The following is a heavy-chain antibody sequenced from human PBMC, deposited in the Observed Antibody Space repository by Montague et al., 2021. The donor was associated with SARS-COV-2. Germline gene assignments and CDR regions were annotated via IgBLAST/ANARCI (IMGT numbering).Heavy chain of an antibody. Sequence: SETLSLTCAISGGSASGYYWARIRRPPGKGLEWIGYMYYTGTSNYNPSLKSRVSMSIDTSKNHFSLNLTSVAAADTGVYYCARGLGYTSMFRFFDYWGHGAQVTVSS. CDR1: GGSASGYY. J-gene: IGHJ4*01. D-gene: IGHD2-2*02. CDR3: ARGLGYTSMFRFFDY. V-gene: IGHV4-59*02. CDR2: MYYTGTS.